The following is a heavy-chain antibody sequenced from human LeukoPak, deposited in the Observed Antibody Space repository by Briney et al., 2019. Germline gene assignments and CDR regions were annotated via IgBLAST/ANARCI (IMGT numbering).Heavy chain of an antibody. V-gene: IGHV1-69*04. Sequence: GASVKVSCKASGGTFSSYAISWVRQAPGQGLEWMGRIIPILGIANYAQKLQGRVTMTTDTSTSTAYMELRSLRSDDTAVYYCARDLRSGLSELDYWGQGTLVTVSS. J-gene: IGHJ4*02. CDR3: ARDLRSGLSELDY. CDR1: GGTFSSYA. CDR2: IIPILGIA. D-gene: IGHD1-14*01.